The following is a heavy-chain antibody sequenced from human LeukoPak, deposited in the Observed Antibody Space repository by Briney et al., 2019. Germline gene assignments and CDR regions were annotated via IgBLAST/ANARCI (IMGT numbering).Heavy chain of an antibody. Sequence: GGSLRLSCAASGFTFGGYVMSWVRQAPGKGLEWISGISGSGVNTHYADSVRGRFTISRDNSKNILYLQMNSLRAEDTALYYCAKEKGPDVTDYWGQGTLVTASA. CDR3: AKEKGPDVTDY. CDR1: GFTFGGYV. V-gene: IGHV3-23*01. J-gene: IGHJ4*02. D-gene: IGHD1-14*01. CDR2: ISGSGVNT.